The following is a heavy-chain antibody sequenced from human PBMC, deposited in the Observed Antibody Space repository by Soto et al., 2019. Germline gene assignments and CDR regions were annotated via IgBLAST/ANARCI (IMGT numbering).Heavy chain of an antibody. CDR1: GFSLTSPGMC. CDR3: ARSIRGPRRFNGMDV. CDR2: IERDDDDK. D-gene: IGHD1-20*01. V-gene: IGHV2-70*13. Sequence: GPTLVNPTETLTVTCTFSGFSLTSPGMCVSWIRQSPGKALEWLALIERDDDDKYYSTSLKTRLTISKDTRKNQVVLTMANMDPADTATYYCARSIRGPRRFNGMDVWGQGTTVTVSS. J-gene: IGHJ6*02.